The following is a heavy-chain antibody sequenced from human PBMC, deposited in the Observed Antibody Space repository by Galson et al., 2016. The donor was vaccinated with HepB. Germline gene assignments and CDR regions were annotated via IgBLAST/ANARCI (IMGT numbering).Heavy chain of an antibody. J-gene: IGHJ4*02. CDR2: IIPIFGPA. Sequence: SVKVSCKASGDNFSSFAISWVRQAPGQGLEWMGGIIPIFGPAHYAQKFQGRVTIIADESSSTAYMELSSLRSEDTAVYYCARLASGDGSSRRFDYWGQGTLVTVSS. CDR1: GDNFSSFA. V-gene: IGHV1-69*13. CDR3: ARLASGDGSSRRFDY. D-gene: IGHD6-13*01.